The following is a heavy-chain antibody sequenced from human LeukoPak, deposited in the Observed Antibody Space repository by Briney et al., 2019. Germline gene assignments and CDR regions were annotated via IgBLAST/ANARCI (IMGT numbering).Heavy chain of an antibody. D-gene: IGHD6-13*01. CDR3: ARSGRIAAAGIDY. Sequence: SVKLSCKASGGTFSSYAISWVRQAPGQGLEWMGGILPIFGTANYAQKFQGRVTITTDESTSTAYMELSSLRSEDTAVYYCARSGRIAAAGIDYWGQGTLVTVSS. CDR1: GGTFSSYA. V-gene: IGHV1-69*05. J-gene: IGHJ4*02. CDR2: ILPIFGTA.